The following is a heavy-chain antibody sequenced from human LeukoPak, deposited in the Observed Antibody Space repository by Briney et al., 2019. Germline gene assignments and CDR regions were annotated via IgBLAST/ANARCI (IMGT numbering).Heavy chain of an antibody. CDR1: GFTFDDYA. J-gene: IGHJ4*02. CDR3: AKDQSGGSSWFFDY. V-gene: IGHV3-9*01. Sequence: PGRSLRLSCAASGFTFDDYAMHWVRQAPGKGLEWVSGISWNSGSIGYADSVKGRFTISRDNAKNSLYLQMNSLRAEDTALYYCAKDQSGGSSWFFDYWGQGTLVTVSS. CDR2: ISWNSGSI. D-gene: IGHD6-13*01.